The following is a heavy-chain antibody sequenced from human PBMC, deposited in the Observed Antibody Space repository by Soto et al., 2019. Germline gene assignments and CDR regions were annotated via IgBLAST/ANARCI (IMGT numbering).Heavy chain of an antibody. CDR2: IYYSGST. CDR3: ARHSNRNYGIYYFDF. V-gene: IGHV4-59*08. Sequence: TSETLSLTCTVSGGSVSSYYWGWIRQPPGRGLEWIGYIYYSGSTKYNPSLKSRVTMSVDTSNNQFSLKVSSVTAADTAVYYCARHSNRNYGIYYFDFWGLGALVTVSS. CDR1: GGSVSSYY. D-gene: IGHD4-4*01. J-gene: IGHJ4*02.